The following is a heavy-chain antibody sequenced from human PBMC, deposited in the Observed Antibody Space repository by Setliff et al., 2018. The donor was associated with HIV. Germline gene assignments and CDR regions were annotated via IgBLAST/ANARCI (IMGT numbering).Heavy chain of an antibody. J-gene: IGHJ6*02. Sequence: LILSCAASGFIFSNYGMHWVRQAPGKGLEWVAFIWYDGSDKYYADSVKGRFTISRDNSKNTLFLEMHYLRAEDTAVYYCAKVYGTGYFYYYYGMHVWGQGTTVTVSS. CDR3: AKVYGTGYFYYYYGMHV. V-gene: IGHV3-33*06. CDR1: GFIFSNYG. CDR2: IWYDGSDK. D-gene: IGHD2-8*02.